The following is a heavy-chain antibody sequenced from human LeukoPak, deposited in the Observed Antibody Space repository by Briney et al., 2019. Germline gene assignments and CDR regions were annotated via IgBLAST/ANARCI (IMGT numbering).Heavy chain of an antibody. CDR1: GLPFISYW. CDR2: SNSDGSTT. Sequence: GGSLRLSCAVSGLPFISYWMHWVRQAPGKGLVWDSRSNSDGSTTTYADSVKGRFTTSRDNAKTTLYLQMNSLRAEDTAVYYCARDRGTYYYFDDWGQGTPVTGSS. J-gene: IGHJ4*02. V-gene: IGHV3-74*01. D-gene: IGHD1-26*01. CDR3: ARDRGTYYYFDD.